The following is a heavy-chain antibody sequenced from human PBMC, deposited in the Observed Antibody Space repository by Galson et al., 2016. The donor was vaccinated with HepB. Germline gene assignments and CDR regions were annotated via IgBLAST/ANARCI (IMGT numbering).Heavy chain of an antibody. CDR2: IDWDDEK. CDR1: GFSLSSRGMY. D-gene: IGHD3-22*01. CDR3: ARDSIKGASGPPQDHYYNYGMEV. V-gene: IGHV2-70*01. Sequence: PALVKPTQTLTLTCTFSGFSLSSRGMYMSWIRQPPGKALEWLALIDWDDEKYYSTSLKTRLTISKDTSKNQVVLTMTNMDPVDTATYYCARDSIKGASGPPQDHYYNYGMEVWGQGTTVTVSS. J-gene: IGHJ6*02.